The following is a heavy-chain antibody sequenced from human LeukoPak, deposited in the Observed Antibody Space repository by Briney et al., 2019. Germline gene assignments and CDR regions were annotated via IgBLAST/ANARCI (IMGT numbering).Heavy chain of an antibody. D-gene: IGHD3-22*01. CDR1: VGSLIGSTYY. CDR2: IKYSGNT. Sequence: PSETLSLTCTVSVGSLIGSTYYRGGIRRPPGKGVDWIGIIKYSGNTYYNPSLRSRLTISVDTSKNQFCLNLNDMTASDTAVYYCARGYDYWGQGTLVTVSS. J-gene: IGHJ4*02. CDR3: ARGYDY. V-gene: IGHV4-39*01.